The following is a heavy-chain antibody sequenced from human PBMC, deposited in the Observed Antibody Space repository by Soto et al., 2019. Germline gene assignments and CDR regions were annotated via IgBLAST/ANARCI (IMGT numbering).Heavy chain of an antibody. D-gene: IGHD3-10*01. CDR1: GYTFTSYA. CDR2: FDPEDGET. CDR3: ATVPVEYYYGSGSYDWFDP. J-gene: IGHJ5*02. V-gene: IGHV1-24*01. Sequence: ASVKVSCKASGYTFTSYAMHWVRQAPGKGLEWMGGFDPEDGETIYAQKFQGRVTMTEDTSTDTAYMELSSLRSEDTAVYYCATVPVEYYYGSGSYDWFDPWGQGTLVTVSS.